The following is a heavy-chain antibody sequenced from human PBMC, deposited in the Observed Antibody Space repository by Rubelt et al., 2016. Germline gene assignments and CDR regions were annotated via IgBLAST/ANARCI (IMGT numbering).Heavy chain of an antibody. J-gene: IGHJ4*02. CDR3: ERNGYSSSWYCN. CDR2: TSSGGST. CDR1: GFTVSTNY. V-gene: IGHV3-66*01. Sequence: EVHLVESGGSLVQPGGSLRLSCAASGFTVSTNYMSWVRQAPGKGLEWVSVTSSGGSTFYADSVKGRFTISRDKSKNPRYHQMGSLRDEDTSVYYGERNGYSSSWYCNRGLGTLVTVSS. D-gene: IGHD6-13*01.